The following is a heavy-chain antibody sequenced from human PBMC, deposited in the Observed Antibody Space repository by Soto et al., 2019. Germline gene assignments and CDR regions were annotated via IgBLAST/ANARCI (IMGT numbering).Heavy chain of an antibody. CDR2: IYYSGST. D-gene: IGHD3-22*01. CDR3: ARDFFDSSDYTTNWFDP. J-gene: IGHJ5*02. Sequence: SETLSLTCTVSGGSISSGDYYWSWIRQPPGKGLEWIGYIYYSGSTYYNPSLKSRVTISVDTSKNQFSLKLSSVTAADTAVYYCARDFFDSSDYTTNWFDPWGQGPLVTASS. V-gene: IGHV4-30-4*01. CDR1: GGSISSGDYY.